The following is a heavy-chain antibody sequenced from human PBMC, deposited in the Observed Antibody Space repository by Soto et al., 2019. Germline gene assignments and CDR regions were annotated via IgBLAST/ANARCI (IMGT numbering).Heavy chain of an antibody. Sequence: QVQLVQSGAEVKKPGASVKVSCKASGYTFTSYGISWVRQAPGQGLEWMGWISAYNGNTNYAQKLQGRVTMTTDTSTSTDDMELRSLRSDDTAVYYCGRDIGYSSRGGYWGQGTLVTVSS. CDR1: GYTFTSYG. V-gene: IGHV1-18*01. CDR2: ISAYNGNT. J-gene: IGHJ4*02. CDR3: GRDIGYSSRGGY. D-gene: IGHD6-13*01.